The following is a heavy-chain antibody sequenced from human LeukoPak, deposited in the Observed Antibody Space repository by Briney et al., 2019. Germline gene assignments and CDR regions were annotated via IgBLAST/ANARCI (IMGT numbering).Heavy chain of an antibody. CDR3: ARHRRNDYSNYFDY. V-gene: IGHV4-4*09. J-gene: IGHJ4*02. CDR2: IYTSGST. Sequence: SETLSLTCTVSGGSISSYYWSWIRQPPGKGLEWIGYIYTSGSTNYNPSLKSRVTISVDTSKNQFSLKLSSVTAADTAVYYCARHRRNDYSNYFDYWGQGTLVTVSS. D-gene: IGHD4-11*01. CDR1: GGSISSYY.